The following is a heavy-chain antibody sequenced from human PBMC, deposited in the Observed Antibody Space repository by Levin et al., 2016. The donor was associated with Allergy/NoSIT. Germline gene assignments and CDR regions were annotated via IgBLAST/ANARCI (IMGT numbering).Heavy chain of an antibody. D-gene: IGHD2-15*01. CDR2: MYTTGST. CDR1: GGSISSGSFY. J-gene: IGHJ5*02. CDR3: ARGGYCSGGTCYSSQGWFDP. Sequence: SETLSLTCTVSGGSISSGSFYWSWIRQPAGKGLEWIGRMYTTGSTNYNPSLKSRVTISVDTSKNQFSLKLSSVTAADTAVYYCARGGYCSGGTCYSSQGWFDPWGQGTLVTVSS. V-gene: IGHV4-61*02.